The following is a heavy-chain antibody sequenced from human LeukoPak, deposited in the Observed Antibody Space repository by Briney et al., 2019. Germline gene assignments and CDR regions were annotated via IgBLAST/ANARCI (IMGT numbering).Heavy chain of an antibody. J-gene: IGHJ4*02. CDR3: ARRGDGDYEGTFDS. CDR2: IYPDGSDT. V-gene: IGHV5-51*01. CDR1: GYRFTTYW. Sequence: GESLKISCKGSGYRFTTYWIGWVRQMPGKGLEWMGIIYPDGSDTRYSPSFQGQVTISADKSISTAYLQWSSLKASDTAIYYCARRGDGDYEGTFDSWGQGTLVTVSS. D-gene: IGHD4-17*01.